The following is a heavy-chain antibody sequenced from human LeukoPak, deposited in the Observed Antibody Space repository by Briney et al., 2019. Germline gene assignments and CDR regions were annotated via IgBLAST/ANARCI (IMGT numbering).Heavy chain of an antibody. V-gene: IGHV4-61*02. CDR3: ARLKPDYYYYYMDV. Sequence: SETLSLTCTVSGGSISSGSYYWSWIRQPAGKGLEWIGRIYTSGSTNYNPSLKSQVTISVDTSKNQFSLKLSSVTAADTAVYYCARLKPDYYYYYMDVWGKGTTVTISS. CDR2: IYTSGST. CDR1: GGSISSGSYY. J-gene: IGHJ6*03.